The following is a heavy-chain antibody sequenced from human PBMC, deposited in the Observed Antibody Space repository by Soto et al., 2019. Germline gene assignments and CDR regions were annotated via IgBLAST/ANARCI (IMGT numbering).Heavy chain of an antibody. D-gene: IGHD4-17*01. Sequence: PSETLSLTCAVSGYSISSGYYWGWIRQPPGKGLEWIGSIYHSGSTYYNPSLKSRVTISVDTSKNQFSLKLSSVTAADTAVYYCASDYGDYPYYYYYGMDVWGQGTTVTVSS. CDR1: GYSISSGYY. CDR2: IYHSGST. J-gene: IGHJ6*02. V-gene: IGHV4-38-2*01. CDR3: ASDYGDYPYYYYYGMDV.